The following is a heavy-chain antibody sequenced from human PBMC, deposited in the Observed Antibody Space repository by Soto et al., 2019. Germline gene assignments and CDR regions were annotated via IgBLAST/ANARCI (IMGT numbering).Heavy chain of an antibody. CDR3: ASGLSGDKVDQ. D-gene: IGHD2-21*01. CDR1: GGSISDGAYY. J-gene: IGHJ4*02. CDR2: IYDSANT. V-gene: IGHV4-30-4*01. Sequence: QVQLQESGPGLVKPSQTLSLTCTVSGGSISDGAYYWSWIRQPPGRGLEWIGHIYDSANTYNNPSLKXRXTXSXXTAKNHFSLNLNSVTAADTAVYYCASGLSGDKVDQWGQGTLVTVSS.